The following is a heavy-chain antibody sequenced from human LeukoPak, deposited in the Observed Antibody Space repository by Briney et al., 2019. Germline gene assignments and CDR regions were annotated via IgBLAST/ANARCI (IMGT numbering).Heavy chain of an antibody. Sequence: PGRSLSLSWAPYGLTLSSLGMHWVSPAAGGWRVWVAFIRYDGSNKYYANSVKGRFTSSRDRSKYTLYLQMNSLMPEDTAVYYCAKDGTRGTRFGKIPHYFDYWGRGTLVIVSS. CDR3: AKDGTRGTRFGKIPHYFDY. J-gene: IGHJ4*02. D-gene: IGHD3-10*01. CDR2: IRYDGSNK. V-gene: IGHV3-30*02. CDR1: GLTLSSLG.